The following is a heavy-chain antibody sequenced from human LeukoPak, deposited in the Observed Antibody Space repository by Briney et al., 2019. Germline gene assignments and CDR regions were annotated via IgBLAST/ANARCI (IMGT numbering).Heavy chain of an antibody. CDR2: IYYSGST. CDR3: ARVNYDILTGYYFDY. V-gene: IGHV4-59*02. CDR1: GFTVSINF. J-gene: IGHJ4*02. Sequence: LRLSCAASGFTVSINFMSCIRQPPTKGLEWVGDIYYSGSTNYNPSLKSRVTISVDTSKNQFSLKLSSVTAADTAVYYCARVNYDILTGYYFDYWGQGTLVTVSS. D-gene: IGHD3-9*01.